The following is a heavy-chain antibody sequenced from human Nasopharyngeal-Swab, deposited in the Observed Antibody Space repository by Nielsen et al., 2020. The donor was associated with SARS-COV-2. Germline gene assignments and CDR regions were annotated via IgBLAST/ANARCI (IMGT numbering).Heavy chain of an antibody. Sequence: ASVKVSCKASGYTFTGYYMHWVRQAPGQGLEWMGRINPNSGGTNYAQKFQGRVTMTRDTSISTAYMELSRLRSEDTAVYYCARETPPTTNYYGSGRQADAFDIWGQGTMVTVSS. CDR1: GYTFTGYY. V-gene: IGHV1-2*06. CDR2: INPNSGGT. J-gene: IGHJ3*02. D-gene: IGHD3-10*01. CDR3: ARETPPTTNYYGSGRQADAFDI.